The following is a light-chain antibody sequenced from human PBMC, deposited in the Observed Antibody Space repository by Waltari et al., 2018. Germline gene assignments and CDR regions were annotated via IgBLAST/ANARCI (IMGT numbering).Light chain of an antibody. Sequence: EIVLTQSPATLSLSPGERATLSCRASQIVSTYLAWYQQKPGQAPRLLIYDASTRAAGIPARFSGAGSGTDFTLTISSLESEDFAVYYCQLRTSWPPMYTFGQGTKLEIK. CDR1: QIVSTY. CDR3: QLRTSWPPMYT. CDR2: DAS. V-gene: IGKV3-11*01. J-gene: IGKJ2*01.